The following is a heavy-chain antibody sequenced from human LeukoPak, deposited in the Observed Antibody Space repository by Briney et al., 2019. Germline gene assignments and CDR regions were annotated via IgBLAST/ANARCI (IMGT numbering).Heavy chain of an antibody. CDR2: YSGST. D-gene: IGHD5-12*01. CDR1: GGSISSSSYY. V-gene: IGHV4-39*01. Sequence: PSETLSLTCTVSGGSISSSSYYWAWIRQPPGKGLEYIGSYSGSTYYNPSLKSRVTISVDTSKKQFSLKLSSVTAADTAVYYCASSGGYSGYDGPSYYYYGMDVWGQGTTVTVSS. J-gene: IGHJ6*02. CDR3: ASSGGYSGYDGPSYYYYGMDV.